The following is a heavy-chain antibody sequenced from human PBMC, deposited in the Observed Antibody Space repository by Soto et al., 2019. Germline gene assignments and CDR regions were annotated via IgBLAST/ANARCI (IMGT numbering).Heavy chain of an antibody. D-gene: IGHD1-26*01. CDR1: GFTFSNYA. Sequence: GGSLRLSCAASGFTFSNYAMSWIRQAPGKGLEWVSTIRETGNTYYADSVRGRFATSRDNSENTLYLQMSSLRAEYTAVYYCAKQQMGVIRALDYWGQGTLVTVSS. CDR2: IRETGNT. J-gene: IGHJ4*02. V-gene: IGHV3-23*01. CDR3: AKQQMGVIRALDY.